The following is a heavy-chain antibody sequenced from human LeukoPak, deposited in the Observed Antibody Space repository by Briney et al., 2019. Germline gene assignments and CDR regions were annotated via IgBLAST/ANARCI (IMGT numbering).Heavy chain of an antibody. D-gene: IGHD2-2*01. Sequence: PSETLSLTCTVSGGSISSSSYYWGWNRQPPGKGLEWIGSIYYSGSTYYNPSLKSRVTISVDTSKNQFSLKLSSVTAADTAVYYCARLGPRGIVVVLAAIRRPLPDAFDIWGQGTMVTVSS. CDR3: ARLGPRGIVVVLAAIRRPLPDAFDI. J-gene: IGHJ3*02. V-gene: IGHV4-39*01. CDR2: IYYSGST. CDR1: GGSISSSSYY.